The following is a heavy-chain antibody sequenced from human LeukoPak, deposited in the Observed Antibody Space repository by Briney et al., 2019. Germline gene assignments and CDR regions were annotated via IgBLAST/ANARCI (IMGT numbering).Heavy chain of an antibody. D-gene: IGHD4-17*01. Sequence: GSLRLSCAASGFTVSSNYMSWVRQAPGKGLEWVSVIYRGGSTYYADSVKGRFTISRDNSKNTLYLQMNSLRAEDTAVYYCARVPPGDYRDYWGQGTLVTVSS. CDR2: IYRGGST. CDR1: GFTVSSNY. J-gene: IGHJ4*02. CDR3: ARVPPGDYRDY. V-gene: IGHV3-66*02.